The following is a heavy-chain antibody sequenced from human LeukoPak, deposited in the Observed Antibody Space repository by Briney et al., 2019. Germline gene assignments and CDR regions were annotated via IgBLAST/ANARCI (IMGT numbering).Heavy chain of an antibody. CDR1: GFTFSSYA. V-gene: IGHV3-23*01. D-gene: IGHD3-9*01. CDR3: AKAEYYDILTGYYDFDY. J-gene: IGHJ4*02. CDR2: ISGSGGST. Sequence: PGGSLRLSCAASGFTFSSYAMSWVRQAPGKGLEWASAISGSGGSTYYADSVKGPFTISRDNSKNTLYLQMNSLRAEDTAVYYCAKAEYYDILTGYYDFDYWGQGTLVTVSS.